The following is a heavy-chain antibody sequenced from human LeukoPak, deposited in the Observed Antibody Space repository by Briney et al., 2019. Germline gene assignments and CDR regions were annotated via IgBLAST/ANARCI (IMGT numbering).Heavy chain of an antibody. CDR1: GGTFSSYA. CDR3: ARERDITGYYYYMDV. J-gene: IGHJ6*03. CDR2: IIPIFGTA. D-gene: IGHD3-3*01. V-gene: IGHV1-69*13. Sequence: SVKVSCKASGGTFSSYAISWVRQAPGQGLEWMGGIIPIFGTANYAQKFQGRVTITADESTSTAYMELSSLRSEDTAVYYCARERDITGYYYYMDVWGKGTTVTVSS.